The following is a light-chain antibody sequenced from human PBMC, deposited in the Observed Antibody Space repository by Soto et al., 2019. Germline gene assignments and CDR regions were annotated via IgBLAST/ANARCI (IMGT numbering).Light chain of an antibody. CDR2: DAA. J-gene: IGKJ2*01. V-gene: IGKV1-33*01. CDR1: QDIGTF. Sequence: DIQMTQSPSPLSASVGDRVTISCLASQDIGTFLNWYQQTSGKAPRLLIYDAAHLETGVSSRFSGSGSGTHFTFTISSLQPEDVATYYCQQFQSAPYTFGQGTKLEIK. CDR3: QQFQSAPYT.